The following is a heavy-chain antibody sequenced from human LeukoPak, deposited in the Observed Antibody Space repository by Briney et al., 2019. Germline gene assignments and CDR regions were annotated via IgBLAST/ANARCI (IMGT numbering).Heavy chain of an antibody. CDR1: GVSINDFY. J-gene: IGHJ4*02. V-gene: IGHV4-59*01. CDR3: TKVGLSGLFDY. D-gene: IGHD3-10*01. Sequence: SETLSLTCTVSGVSINDFYWTWIRQSPGDGLEWIGYIYYDGSTDYNPSLKSRVTMSIDTSRSQFSLKLNSVTAADTAVYYCTKVGLSGLFDYWGQGALVTVSS. CDR2: IYYDGST.